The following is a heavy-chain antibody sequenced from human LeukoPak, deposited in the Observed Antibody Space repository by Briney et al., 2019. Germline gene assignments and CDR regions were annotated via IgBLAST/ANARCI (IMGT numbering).Heavy chain of an antibody. CDR2: IHHTGST. J-gene: IGHJ4*02. CDR1: GYSISSGYY. V-gene: IGHV4-38-2*02. CDR3: ASDAPGLLGY. Sequence: SETLSLTCTVSGYSISSGYYWGWIRQPPGKGLEWIGNIHHTGSTYNNPSLKSRVTISVDTSENQFSLKLNSVTAADTAVYSCASDAPGLLGYWGQGTLVTVSS. D-gene: IGHD2-15*01.